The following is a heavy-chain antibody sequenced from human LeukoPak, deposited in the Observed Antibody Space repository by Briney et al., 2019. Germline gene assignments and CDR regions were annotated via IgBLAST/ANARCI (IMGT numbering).Heavy chain of an antibody. CDR1: GASMSTYY. J-gene: IGHJ2*01. CDR3: ARHRQHQLTIFGLFDL. V-gene: IGHV4-59*08. CDR2: IYYSGST. D-gene: IGHD3-3*01. Sequence: SETLSLTCTVSGASMSTYYWSWIRQPPGKGLEWIGYIYYSGSTNYNPSLKSRVTISVDTSKNQFSLKLSSVTAADTAVYYCARHRQHQLTIFGLFDLWGRGTLVTVSS.